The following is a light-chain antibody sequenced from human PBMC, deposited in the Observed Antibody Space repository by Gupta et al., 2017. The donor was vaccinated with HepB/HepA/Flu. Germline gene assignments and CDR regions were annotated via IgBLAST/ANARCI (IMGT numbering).Light chain of an antibody. CDR2: ENN. V-gene: IGLV1-51*02. Sequence: QAVLTQPPSGSAAPGQKVIIACSGSSSNIGNNYVSWYQQIPGTATKLLISENNKQPSGIPDRYSGSKSGTSATLGITGLQTGDEADDYCGTWDSSQSAGPGGVFGGGTKLTVL. J-gene: IGLJ3*02. CDR1: SSNIGNNY. CDR3: GTWDSSQSAGPGGV.